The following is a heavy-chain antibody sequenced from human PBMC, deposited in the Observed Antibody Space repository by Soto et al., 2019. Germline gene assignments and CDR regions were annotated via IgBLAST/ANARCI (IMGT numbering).Heavy chain of an antibody. D-gene: IGHD2-21*01. CDR1: GGSISSGVYY. J-gene: IGHJ6*03. V-gene: IGHV4-31*03. CDR3: ARDRRGDSFFDYYYYYMDV. CDR2: IYYSGST. Sequence: PSETLSLTCTVSGGSISSGVYYLSWIRQHPGKGLEWIGYIYYSGSTYYNPSLKSRVTISVDTSKNQFSLKLSSVTAADTAVYYCARDRRGDSFFDYYYYYMDVWGKGTTVTVSS.